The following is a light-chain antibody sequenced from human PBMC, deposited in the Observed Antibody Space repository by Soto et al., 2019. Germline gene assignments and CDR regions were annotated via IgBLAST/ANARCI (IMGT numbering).Light chain of an antibody. CDR1: QSVGSN. V-gene: IGKV3-15*01. Sequence: EIVMTQSPATLSVSPGERATLSCRARQSVGSNLAWYQQKPGQAPRLLIYGASTRAAGIPARFSGSGSGTDFTLIISSLQSEVSAVYFCQQYNTRGTCGPGTKGKIK. CDR2: GAS. J-gene: IGKJ1*01. CDR3: QQYNTRGT.